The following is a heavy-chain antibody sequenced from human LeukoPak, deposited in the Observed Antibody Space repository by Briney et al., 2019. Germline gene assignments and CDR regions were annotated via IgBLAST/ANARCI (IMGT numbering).Heavy chain of an antibody. D-gene: IGHD3-16*01. CDR1: GGSFSGYY. CDR3: ARVNLGSWFDP. J-gene: IGHJ5*02. Sequence: SETLSLTCAVYGGSFSGYYWSWIRQPPGKGLEWIGEINHSGSTNYNPSLKSRVTISVGTSKNQFSLKLSSVTAADTAVYYCARVNLGSWFDPWGQGTLVTVSS. CDR2: INHSGST. V-gene: IGHV4-34*01.